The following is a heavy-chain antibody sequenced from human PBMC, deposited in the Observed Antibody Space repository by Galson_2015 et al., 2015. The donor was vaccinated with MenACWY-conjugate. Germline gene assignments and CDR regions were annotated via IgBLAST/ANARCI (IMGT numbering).Heavy chain of an antibody. D-gene: IGHD3-3*01. V-gene: IGHV4-39*07. Sequence: ETLSLTCAVSGGSITTRRYHWAWIRQTPGKGLEWIGTVSYSGKAYYNPSLKRRVSISIDTSKSQFSLRIISMTAADTAVYYCARDRSNDDYWSGFPGYYFDHWGQGNLATVSS. J-gene: IGHJ4*02. CDR3: ARDRSNDDYWSGFPGYYFDH. CDR2: VSYSGKA. CDR1: GGSITTRRYH.